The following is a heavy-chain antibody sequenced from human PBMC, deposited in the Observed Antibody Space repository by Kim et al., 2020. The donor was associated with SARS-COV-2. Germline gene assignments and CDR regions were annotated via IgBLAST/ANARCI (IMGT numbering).Heavy chain of an antibody. Sequence: SQTPSLTCVISGDFVTSGTVGWNWIRQSPSRGLEWLGRIYYRSKWYNDYAVSLKGRITFNADPGKNQLSLELKLVTPEDTAIYYCTRGTSRWYGGNPPELDLWGQDTLVTVSS. V-gene: IGHV6-1*01. CDR2: IYYRSKWYN. J-gene: IGHJ1*01. CDR1: GDFVTSGTVG. CDR3: TRGTSRWYGGNPPELDL. D-gene: IGHD2-15*01.